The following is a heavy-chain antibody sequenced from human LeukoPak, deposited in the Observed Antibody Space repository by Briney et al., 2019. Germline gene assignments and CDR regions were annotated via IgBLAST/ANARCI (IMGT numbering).Heavy chain of an antibody. CDR1: GGSFSGYY. V-gene: IGHV4-34*01. CDR2: INHSGST. CDR3: ARVGYYYDSSGYYPLPCAFDI. D-gene: IGHD3-22*01. Sequence: SETLSLTCAVYGGSFSGYYWSWIRQPPGKGLEWIGEINHSGSTNYNPSLKSRVTISVDTSKNQFSLKLSSVTAADTAVYYCARVGYYYDSSGYYPLPCAFDIWGQGTMVTVSS. J-gene: IGHJ3*02.